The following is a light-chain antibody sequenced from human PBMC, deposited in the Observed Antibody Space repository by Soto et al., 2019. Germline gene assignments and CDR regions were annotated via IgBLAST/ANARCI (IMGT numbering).Light chain of an antibody. V-gene: IGLV2-8*01. CDR3: SSYAGSYNYV. CDR2: EVS. CDR1: SSDVGGYDF. J-gene: IGLJ1*01. Sequence: QSVLTQPPSASGSPGQSVTISCTGTSSDVGGYDFVSWYQQHPGKAPKLMIHEVSKRPSGVPDRFSGSKSGNTASLTVSGLQAEHEAEYYCSSYAGSYNYVFGTGTKVTVL.